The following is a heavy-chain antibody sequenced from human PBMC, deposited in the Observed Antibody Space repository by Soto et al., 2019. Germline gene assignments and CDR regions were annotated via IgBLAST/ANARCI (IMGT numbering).Heavy chain of an antibody. J-gene: IGHJ4*02. Sequence: GESLKISCKGSGYSFTSYWIGWVRQLPGKGLEWMGIIYPGDSDTRYSPSFQGQVTISADKSISTAYLQWSSLKASDTAMYYCARRSVMTTVVTAFDYWGQGTLVTVSS. CDR2: IYPGDSDT. CDR3: ARRSVMTTVVTAFDY. V-gene: IGHV5-51*01. CDR1: GYSFTSYW. D-gene: IGHD4-17*01.